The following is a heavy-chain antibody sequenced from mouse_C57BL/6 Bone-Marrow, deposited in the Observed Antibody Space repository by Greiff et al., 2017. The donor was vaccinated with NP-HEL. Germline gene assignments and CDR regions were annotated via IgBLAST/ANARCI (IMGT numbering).Heavy chain of an antibody. D-gene: IGHD1-1*01. CDR2: IWTGGGT. CDR1: GFSLTSYA. V-gene: IGHV2-9-1*01. CDR3: ARNGDYGSSWYFDY. J-gene: IGHJ2*01. Sequence: VKLQESGPGLVAPSQSLSITCTVSGFSLTSYAISWVRQPPGKGLEWLGVIWTGGGTNYNSALKSRLSISKDNSKSQVFLKMNSLQTDDTARYYCARNGDYGSSWYFDYWGQGTTLTVSS.